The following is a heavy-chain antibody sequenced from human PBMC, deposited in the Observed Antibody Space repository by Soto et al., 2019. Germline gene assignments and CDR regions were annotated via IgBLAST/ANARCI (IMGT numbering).Heavy chain of an antibody. CDR2: IWYDGSNK. V-gene: IGHV3-33*01. CDR1: GFTFSSYG. CDR3: ARAPLYDSSGYYFDY. D-gene: IGHD3-22*01. Sequence: GGSLRLSCAASGFTFSSYGMHWVRQAPGKGLEWVAVIWYDGSNKYYADSVKGRFTISRDNSKNTLYLQMNSLRAEDTAVYYCARAPLYDSSGYYFDYWGQGTLVTVSS. J-gene: IGHJ4*02.